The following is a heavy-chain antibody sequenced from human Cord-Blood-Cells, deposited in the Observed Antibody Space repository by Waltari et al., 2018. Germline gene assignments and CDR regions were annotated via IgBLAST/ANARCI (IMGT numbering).Heavy chain of an antibody. D-gene: IGHD2-2*01. CDR2: IYHSGGT. CDR3: AREARSDIVVVPAAIDYYYYGMDV. J-gene: IGHJ6*02. Sequence: QVQLQESGPGLVKPSETLSLTCAVSGYSISSGYYWGWIRQPPGKGLEWIGSIYHSGGTYYNPSLKSRVTISVDTSKNQFSLKLSSVTAADTAVYYCAREARSDIVVVPAAIDYYYYGMDVWGQGTTVTVSS. V-gene: IGHV4-38-2*02. CDR1: GYSISSGYY.